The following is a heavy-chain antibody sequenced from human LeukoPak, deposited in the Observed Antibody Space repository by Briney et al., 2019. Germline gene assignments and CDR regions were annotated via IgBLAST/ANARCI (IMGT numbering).Heavy chain of an antibody. Sequence: GGSLGLSCAASGFTFDDYAMHWVRQAPGKGLEWVSGISRNSGSIGYADSVKGRFTISRDNAKNSLYLQMNSLRAEDTALYYCAKDPIRRAGYSSSWYPRNWFDPWGQGTLVTVSS. CDR2: ISRNSGSI. CDR3: AKDPIRRAGYSSSWYPRNWFDP. CDR1: GFTFDDYA. D-gene: IGHD6-13*01. J-gene: IGHJ5*02. V-gene: IGHV3-9*01.